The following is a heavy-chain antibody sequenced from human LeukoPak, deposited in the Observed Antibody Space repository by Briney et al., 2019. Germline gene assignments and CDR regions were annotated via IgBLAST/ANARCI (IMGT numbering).Heavy chain of an antibody. Sequence: GGSLRLSCVASGFTLSGYWMHWVRQVPGKGLVWVSRINSDETSRSYADSVKGRFTISRDNAKNSLYLQMNSLRAEDTAVYYCARDWPTIAAAGTIPEYFQHWGQGTLVTVSS. CDR2: INSDETSR. J-gene: IGHJ1*01. CDR3: ARDWPTIAAAGTIPEYFQH. V-gene: IGHV3-74*01. CDR1: GFTLSGYW. D-gene: IGHD6-13*01.